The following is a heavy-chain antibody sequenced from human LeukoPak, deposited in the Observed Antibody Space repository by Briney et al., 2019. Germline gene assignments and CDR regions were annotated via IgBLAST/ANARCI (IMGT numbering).Heavy chain of an antibody. CDR1: GFTFSSYA. D-gene: IGHD1-14*01. CDR3: AGPGTHYGMDV. V-gene: IGHV3-30-3*01. J-gene: IGHJ6*02. Sequence: GGSLRLSCAASGFTFSSYAMHWVRQAPGKGLEWVAVISYDGSNKYYADSVKGRFTISRDNSKNTLYLQINSLRAEDTAVYYCAGPGTHYGMDVWGQGTTVTVSS. CDR2: ISYDGSNK.